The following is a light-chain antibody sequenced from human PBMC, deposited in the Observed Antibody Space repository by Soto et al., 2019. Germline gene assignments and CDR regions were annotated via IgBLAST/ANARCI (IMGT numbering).Light chain of an antibody. CDR2: DVT. J-gene: IGLJ1*01. Sequence: QSVLTQPASVSGSPGQSITISCTGTSSDVGGYNYVSWYQQHPVKAPKLMIYDVTNRPSGGSDRFSGSKAGNTASLTISGLQAEDEADYYCSSYTSSSTPYVFGTGTKVTVL. V-gene: IGLV2-14*01. CDR3: SSYTSSSTPYV. CDR1: SSDVGGYNY.